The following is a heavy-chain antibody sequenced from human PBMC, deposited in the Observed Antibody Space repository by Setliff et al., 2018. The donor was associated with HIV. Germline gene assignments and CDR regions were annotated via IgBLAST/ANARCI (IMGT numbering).Heavy chain of an antibody. CDR1: GGSISSYY. CDR2: ISAAGTI. CDR3: ARGGEVVTGHSAPFDS. D-gene: IGHD2-21*02. J-gene: IGHJ4*02. V-gene: IGHV4-4*07. Sequence: KPSETLSLTCTVSGGSISSYYWSWIRQPAGKRLEFIGRISAAGTINYNPSLRSRVTLSVDTSENQFSLTVNSVTAADTAMYFCARGGEVVTGHSAPFDSWGQGSLVTVSS.